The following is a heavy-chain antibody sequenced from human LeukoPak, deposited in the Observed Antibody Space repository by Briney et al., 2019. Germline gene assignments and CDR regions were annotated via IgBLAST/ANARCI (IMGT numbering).Heavy chain of an antibody. Sequence: PSETLYLTCAVYGESFSGYYWSWIRQPPGRGLEWIGEINHSGSTNYNPSLKSRVTISVDTSKNQFSLKLSSVTAADTAVYYCARGRYYYGSGSSGNWFDPWGQGTLVTVSS. J-gene: IGHJ5*02. V-gene: IGHV4-34*01. CDR1: GESFSGYY. CDR2: INHSGST. D-gene: IGHD3-10*01. CDR3: ARGRYYYGSGSSGNWFDP.